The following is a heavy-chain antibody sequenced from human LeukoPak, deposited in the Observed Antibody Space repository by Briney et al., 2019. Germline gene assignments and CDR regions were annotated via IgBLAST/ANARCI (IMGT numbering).Heavy chain of an antibody. V-gene: IGHV3-23*01. Sequence: GGSLRLSCAASGFTFSSYAMSWVRQAPGKGLEWVSVISGSGGSTYSADSVKGRFTNSRDNSKNTLYLQMNSLRAEDTAVYFCAKSQDGGRLFHFDYWGQGTLVTVSS. CDR1: GFTFSSYA. CDR3: AKSQDGGRLFHFDY. CDR2: ISGSGGST. D-gene: IGHD1-26*01. J-gene: IGHJ4*02.